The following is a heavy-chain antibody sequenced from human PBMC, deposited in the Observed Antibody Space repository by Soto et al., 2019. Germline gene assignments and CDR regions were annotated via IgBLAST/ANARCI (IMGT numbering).Heavy chain of an antibody. Sequence: QVQLVQSGAEVKKPGSSVKVSCKASGGTFSSYGISWVRQAPGQGLEWMGGIIPIFGTANYAQKFQGRVTITAEESTRTAYMELSSLRSEDTAVYYCARAAQPRDYYYGLDVWGQGTTVTVSS. CDR1: GGTFSSYG. J-gene: IGHJ6*02. CDR3: ARAAQPRDYYYGLDV. V-gene: IGHV1-69*12. CDR2: IIPIFGTA.